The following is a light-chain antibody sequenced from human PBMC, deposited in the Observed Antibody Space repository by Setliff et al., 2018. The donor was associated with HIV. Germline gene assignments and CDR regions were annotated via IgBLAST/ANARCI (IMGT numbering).Light chain of an antibody. CDR1: SSDVGGYKY. V-gene: IGLV2-14*01. Sequence: QSVLTQPASVSGSPGQSITISCTGTSSDVGGYKYVSWYQQHPGKAPKLMIHEVSNRPSGVSNRFSGSKSGNTASPTISGLQAEDEADYYCSSYTSSSTLGVFGTGTKVTVL. CDR2: EVS. CDR3: SSYTSSSTLGV. J-gene: IGLJ1*01.